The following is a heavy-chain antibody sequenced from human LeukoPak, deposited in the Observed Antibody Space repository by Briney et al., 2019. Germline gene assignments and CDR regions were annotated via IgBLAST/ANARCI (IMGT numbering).Heavy chain of an antibody. CDR2: IRYDGSNK. J-gene: IGHJ4*02. Sequence: GGSLRLSCAASGFTFSSYGMHWVRQAPGKGLEWVAFIRYDGSNKYYADSVKGRFTISRDNSKNTLYLQMNSLRAEDTAVYYCAKDSYDFWSGGGYFDYWGQGTLVTVSS. D-gene: IGHD3-3*01. CDR1: GFTFSSYG. V-gene: IGHV3-30*02. CDR3: AKDSYDFWSGGGYFDY.